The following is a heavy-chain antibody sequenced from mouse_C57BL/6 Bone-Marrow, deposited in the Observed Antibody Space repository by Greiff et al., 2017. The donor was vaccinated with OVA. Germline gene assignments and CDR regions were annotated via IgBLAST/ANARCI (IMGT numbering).Heavy chain of an antibody. CDR2: INPNNGGT. V-gene: IGHV1-26*01. J-gene: IGHJ3*01. CDR1: GYTFTDYY. CDR3: ARLWAWFAY. Sequence: VQLQQSGPELVKPGASVKISCKASGYTFTDYYMNWVKQSHGKSLEWIGDINPNNGGTSYNQKFKGKATLTVDKSSSTAYMELRSLTSEDSAVYYCARLWAWFAYWGQGTLVTVSA. D-gene: IGHD4-1*01.